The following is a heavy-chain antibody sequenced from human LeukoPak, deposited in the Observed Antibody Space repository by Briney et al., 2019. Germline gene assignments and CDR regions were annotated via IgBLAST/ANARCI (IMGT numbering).Heavy chain of an antibody. V-gene: IGHV4-59*08. Sequence: SETLSLTCTVSSVSFGSYYWSWIRQPPGKGLEWIGYIYYSGNTNYDPSLKSRVTISVDTSKNQFSLKLSSVTAADTAVYYCARRGSGKYFDYWGQGTLVTVSS. CDR3: ARRGSGKYFDY. CDR2: IYYSGNT. D-gene: IGHD3-10*01. J-gene: IGHJ4*02. CDR1: SVSFGSYY.